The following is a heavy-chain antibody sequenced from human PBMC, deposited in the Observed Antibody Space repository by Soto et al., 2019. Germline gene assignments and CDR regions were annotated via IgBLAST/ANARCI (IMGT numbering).Heavy chain of an antibody. CDR3: AMHSRTHWGMDV. D-gene: IGHD6-13*01. CDR1: EFTGIIYG. V-gene: IGHV3-7*03. J-gene: IGHJ6*02. CDR2: IKQDGSEK. Sequence: GGSLRLSCTAAEFTGIIYGRSWVRQDPGKGLEWVANIKQDGSEKYYVDSVKGRFTISRDNAKNSLYLQMNSLRAEDTAVYYCAMHSRTHWGMDVCAQGTTVTGSS.